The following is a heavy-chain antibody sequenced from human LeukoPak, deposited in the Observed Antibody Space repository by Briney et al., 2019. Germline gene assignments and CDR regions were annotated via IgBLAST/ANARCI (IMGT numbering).Heavy chain of an antibody. V-gene: IGHV4-39*07. CDR1: GGSISRSRDY. Sequence: SETLSLTCTVSGGSISRSRDYWGWIRQPPGKGLEWIGSIYYSGSTYYNPSLKSRVTISVDTSKNQFSLKLSSVTAADTAVYYCARETSQKGAHYMDVWGKGTTVTISS. CDR3: ARETSQKGAHYMDV. J-gene: IGHJ6*03. CDR2: IYYSGST.